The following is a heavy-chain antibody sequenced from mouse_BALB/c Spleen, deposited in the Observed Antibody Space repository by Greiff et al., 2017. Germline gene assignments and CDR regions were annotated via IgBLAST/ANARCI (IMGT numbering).Heavy chain of an antibody. Sequence: EVKVVESGGGLVQPGGSLRLSCATSGFTFSDFYMEWVRQPPGKRLEWIAASRNKANDYTTEYSASVKGRFIVSRDTSQSILYLQMNALRAEDTAIYYCARDARDYDDWYCDVWGAGTTVTVSS. D-gene: IGHD2-4*01. V-gene: IGHV7-1*02. J-gene: IGHJ1*01. CDR1: GFTFSDFY. CDR3: ARDARDYDDWYCDV. CDR2: SRNKANDYTT.